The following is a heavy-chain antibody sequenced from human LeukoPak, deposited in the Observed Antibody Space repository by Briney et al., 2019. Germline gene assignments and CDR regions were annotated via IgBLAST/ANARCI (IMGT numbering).Heavy chain of an antibody. D-gene: IGHD7-27*01. CDR2: ISWNSGSI. CDR3: LLTRAYGMDV. Sequence: PGRSLRLSCAASGFTFDDYAMHWVRQAPGKGLEWVSGISWNSGSIGYADSVKGRFTISRDNAKNSLYLQMNSLRAEDTALCYCLLTRAYGMDVWGQGTTVTVSS. J-gene: IGHJ6*02. CDR1: GFTFDDYA. V-gene: IGHV3-9*01.